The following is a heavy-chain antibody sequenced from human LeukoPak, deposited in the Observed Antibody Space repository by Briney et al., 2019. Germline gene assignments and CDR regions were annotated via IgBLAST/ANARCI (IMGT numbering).Heavy chain of an antibody. CDR3: ARGPNSNWSGLDF. Sequence: GGSLRLSCTASGFSFSGHWMHWARQLPGKGLVWVSRISPTGSTTSYADSVKGRFTVSRDNAKNTLYLQVNNLRAEDTAVHYCARGPNSNWSGLDFWGQGTLLTVSS. D-gene: IGHD6-6*01. CDR1: GFSFSGHW. CDR2: ISPTGSTT. V-gene: IGHV3-74*01. J-gene: IGHJ4*02.